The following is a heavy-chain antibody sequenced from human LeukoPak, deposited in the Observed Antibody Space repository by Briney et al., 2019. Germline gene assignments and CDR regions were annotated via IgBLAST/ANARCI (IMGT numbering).Heavy chain of an antibody. CDR1: GFTFSSYS. J-gene: IGHJ3*02. Sequence: GGSLRLPCAASGFTFSSYSMNWVRQAPGKGLEWVSYISSSSSTIYYADSVKGRFTISRDNSKNTLYLQMNSLRAEDTAVYYCARAGEMDAFDIWGQGTMVTVSS. CDR2: ISSSSSTI. D-gene: IGHD3-16*01. V-gene: IGHV3-48*01. CDR3: ARAGEMDAFDI.